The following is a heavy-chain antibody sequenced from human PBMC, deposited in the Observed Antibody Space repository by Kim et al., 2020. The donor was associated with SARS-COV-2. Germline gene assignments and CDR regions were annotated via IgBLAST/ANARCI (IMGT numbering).Heavy chain of an antibody. CDR3: ARESRASEDYGDYYNPNWFDP. CDR2: ISSSSSYI. Sequence: GGSLRLSCAASGFTFSSYSMNWVRQAPGKGLEWVSSISSSSSYIYYADSVKGRFTISRDNAKNSLYLQMNSLRAEDTAVYYCARESRASEDYGDYYNPNWFDPWGQGTLVTVSS. J-gene: IGHJ5*02. CDR1: GFTFSSYS. V-gene: IGHV3-21*01. D-gene: IGHD4-17*01.